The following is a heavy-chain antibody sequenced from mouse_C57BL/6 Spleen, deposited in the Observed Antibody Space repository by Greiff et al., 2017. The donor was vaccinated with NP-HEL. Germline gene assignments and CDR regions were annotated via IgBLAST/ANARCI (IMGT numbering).Heavy chain of an antibody. Sequence: EVKLVESGGGLVKPGGSLKLSCAASGFTFSDYGMHWVRQAPEKGLEWVAYISSGSSTIYYADTVKGRFTISRDNAKNTLFLQMTSLRSEDTAMYYCARNYGSIQGFDYWGQGTTLTVSS. CDR2: ISSGSSTI. V-gene: IGHV5-17*01. CDR3: ARNYGSIQGFDY. CDR1: GFTFSDYG. D-gene: IGHD1-1*01. J-gene: IGHJ2*01.